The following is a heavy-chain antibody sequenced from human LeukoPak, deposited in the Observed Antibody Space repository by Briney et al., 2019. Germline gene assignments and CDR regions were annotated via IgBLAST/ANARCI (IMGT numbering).Heavy chain of an antibody. CDR1: GYTFTGYY. D-gene: IGHD2-2*01. J-gene: IGHJ6*03. CDR2: ISPNSGDT. Sequence: ASVKVSCKTSGYTFTGYYMHWVRRAPGQGLEWMGWISPNSGDTEYAQKFQGRVTMTRDTSTSTAYMELRRLRSDDTAVYYCARAGVVPAAEHHYYYTDVWGKGTTVTVSS. V-gene: IGHV1-2*02. CDR3: ARAGVVPAAEHHYYYTDV.